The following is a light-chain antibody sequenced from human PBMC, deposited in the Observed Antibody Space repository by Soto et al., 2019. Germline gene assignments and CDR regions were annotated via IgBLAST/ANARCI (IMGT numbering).Light chain of an antibody. Sequence: EIVLTQSPATLSLSPGERATLSCTASQSVSSYLAWYQQKPGQAPRLLMNDASNRATGIPARFSGSGSGTDFTLTISSLEPEDFAVYYCQQRSNWPLTFGGGTKVEIK. CDR1: QSVSSY. V-gene: IGKV3-11*01. CDR3: QQRSNWPLT. J-gene: IGKJ4*01. CDR2: DAS.